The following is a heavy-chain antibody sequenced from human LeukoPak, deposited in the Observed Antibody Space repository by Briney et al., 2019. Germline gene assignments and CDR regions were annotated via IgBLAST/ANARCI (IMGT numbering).Heavy chain of an antibody. CDR3: ARRYGSSWYVDY. D-gene: IGHD6-13*01. CDR1: GGSISSSSYY. CDR2: IYSSGNT. Sequence: PSETLSLTCTVSGGSISSSSYYWGWIRQPPGRGLEWLGNIYSSGNTYYNPSLKSRVTISVDTSKNQFSLKLSSVTAADTAVYYCARRYGSSWYVDYWGQGTLVTVSS. V-gene: IGHV4-39*01. J-gene: IGHJ4*02.